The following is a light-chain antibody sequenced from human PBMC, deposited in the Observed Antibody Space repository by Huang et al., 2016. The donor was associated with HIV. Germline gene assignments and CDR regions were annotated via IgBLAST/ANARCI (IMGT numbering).Light chain of an antibody. CDR1: QSVSSN. V-gene: IGKV3-15*01. CDR3: QQYNNWPPLFT. J-gene: IGKJ2*01. Sequence: EIVMTQSPATVSVSPGERATLSCRASQSVSSNLAWYQQKPGQPPRLLIYSASTRATGVPARFSGIGSGTEFPLTIRSLQSEDFAVYYCQQYNNWPPLFTFGQGTKLEIK. CDR2: SAS.